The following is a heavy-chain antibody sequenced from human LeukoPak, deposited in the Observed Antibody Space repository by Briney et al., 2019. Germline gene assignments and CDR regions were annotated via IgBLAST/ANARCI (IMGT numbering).Heavy chain of an antibody. J-gene: IGHJ4*02. CDR2: ISSSSSYI. V-gene: IGHV3-11*06. CDR3: ARDPRDRLRFLEWLGDFDY. D-gene: IGHD3-3*01. Sequence: GGSLRLSCAASGFTFSDYYMSWIRQAPGKGLEWVSYISSSSSYIYYADSLKGRFTISRDNAKNSLYLQMNSLRAEDTAVYYCARDPRDRLRFLEWLGDFDYWGQGTLVTVSS. CDR1: GFTFSDYY.